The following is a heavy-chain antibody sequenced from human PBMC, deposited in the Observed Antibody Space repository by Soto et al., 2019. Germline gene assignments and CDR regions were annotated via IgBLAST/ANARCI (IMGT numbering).Heavy chain of an antibody. CDR3: AARSYYDILTGYYNAFDY. CDR2: ISGSGGST. Sequence: VGSLRLSCAASGFTFSSYAMSWVRQAPGKGLEWVSAISGSGGSTYYADSVKGRFTISRDNSKNTLYLQMNSLRAEDTAVYYCAARSYYDILTGYYNAFDYWGQGTLVTVSS. V-gene: IGHV3-23*01. J-gene: IGHJ4*02. CDR1: GFTFSSYA. D-gene: IGHD3-9*01.